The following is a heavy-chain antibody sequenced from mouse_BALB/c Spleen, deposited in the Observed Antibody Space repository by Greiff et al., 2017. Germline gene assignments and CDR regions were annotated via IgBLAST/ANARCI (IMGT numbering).Heavy chain of an antibody. Sequence: ESGPGLVKPSQSLSLTCSVTGYSITSGYYWNWIRQFPGNKLEWMGYISYDGSNNYNPSLKNRISITRDTSKNQFFLKLNSVTTEDTATYYCARDETFDYWGQGTTLTVSS. CDR1: GYSITSGYY. V-gene: IGHV3-6*02. CDR3: ARDETFDY. CDR2: ISYDGSN. J-gene: IGHJ2*01.